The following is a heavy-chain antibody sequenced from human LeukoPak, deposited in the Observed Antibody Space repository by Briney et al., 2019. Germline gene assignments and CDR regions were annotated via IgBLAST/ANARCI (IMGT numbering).Heavy chain of an antibody. D-gene: IGHD6-13*01. CDR2: MNPNSGNT. Sequence: GASVKVSCKASGYTFTSYDINWVRQATGQGLEWMGWMNPNSGNTGCAQKFQGRVTMTRNTSISTAYMELSSLRSEDTAVYYCAIAYSSSWYPLNFDYWGQGTLVTVSS. V-gene: IGHV1-8*01. J-gene: IGHJ4*02. CDR3: AIAYSSSWYPLNFDY. CDR1: GYTFTSYD.